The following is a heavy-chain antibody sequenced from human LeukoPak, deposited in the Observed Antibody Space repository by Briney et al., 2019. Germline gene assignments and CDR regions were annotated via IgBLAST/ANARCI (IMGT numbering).Heavy chain of an antibody. Sequence: GGSLRLSCAASGFIFSSYAMTWVRQAPGKGLEWVSAISGSGGSTYYADSVKGRFTISRDNSKNTLYLQMNSLSAEDTAVYYWAGGGGDYVWGSYRGDYWGQGTLVTVSS. D-gene: IGHD3-16*02. V-gene: IGHV3-23*01. CDR3: AGGGGDYVWGSYRGDY. CDR1: GFIFSSYA. J-gene: IGHJ4*02. CDR2: ISGSGGST.